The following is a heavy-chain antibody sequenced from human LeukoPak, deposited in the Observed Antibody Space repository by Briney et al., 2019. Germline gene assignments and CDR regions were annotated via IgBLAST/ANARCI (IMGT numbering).Heavy chain of an antibody. D-gene: IGHD3-9*01. CDR1: GGSISSGGYY. Sequence: ASETLSLTCTVSGGSISSGGYYWSWIRQHPGKGLEWIGYIYYSGSTYYNPSLKSRVTISVDTSKNQFSLKLSSVTAADTAVYYCARASYDILTGYYAVNFDYWGQGTLVTVSS. V-gene: IGHV4-31*03. J-gene: IGHJ4*02. CDR3: ARASYDILTGYYAVNFDY. CDR2: IYYSGST.